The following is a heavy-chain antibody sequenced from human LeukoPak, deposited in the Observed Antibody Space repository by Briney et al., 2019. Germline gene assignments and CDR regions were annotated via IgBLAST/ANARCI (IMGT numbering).Heavy chain of an antibody. J-gene: IGHJ4*02. Sequence: GGSLRLSCAGSGFTFGGYGMHWFRQTPGKGLEWVAVIAYDGSRAFYADSVKGRFTISRDNSKNTMSVQMDDLRAEDTAVYYCTRYNNDHFDYRGQGTLVTVSS. D-gene: IGHD1-14*01. V-gene: IGHV3-33*01. CDR3: TRYNNDHFDY. CDR1: GFTFGGYG. CDR2: IAYDGSRA.